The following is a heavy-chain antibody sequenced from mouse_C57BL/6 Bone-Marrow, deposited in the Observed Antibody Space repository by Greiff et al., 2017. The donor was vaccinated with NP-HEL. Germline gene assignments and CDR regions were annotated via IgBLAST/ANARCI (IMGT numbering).Heavy chain of an antibody. CDR1: GYSITSDY. Sequence: EVKLQESGPGLAKPSQTLSLTCSVTGYSITSDYWNWIRKFPGNKLEYMGYISYSGSTYYNPSLKSRISITRDTSKNQYYLQLNSVTTEDTATYYCARCSYYYGSYWYFDVWGTGTTVTVSS. J-gene: IGHJ1*03. V-gene: IGHV3-8*01. D-gene: IGHD1-1*01. CDR3: ARCSYYYGSYWYFDV. CDR2: ISYSGST.